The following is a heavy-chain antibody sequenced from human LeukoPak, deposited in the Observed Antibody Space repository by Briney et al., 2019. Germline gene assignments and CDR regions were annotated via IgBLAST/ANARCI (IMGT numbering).Heavy chain of an antibody. J-gene: IGHJ4*01. V-gene: IGHV3-21*01. Sequence: GGSLRLSCVGSGFSFSDYALEWVRQPPGKGLEWVASITPKSDYIYYTPSVKGRFTISRDNARRSVYLQMNSLSADDTALYYCATMVRPRFGTYYFDFWGQGVQVTVSS. CDR2: ITPKSDYI. CDR3: ATMVRPRFGTYYFDF. CDR1: GFSFSDYA. D-gene: IGHD3-16*01.